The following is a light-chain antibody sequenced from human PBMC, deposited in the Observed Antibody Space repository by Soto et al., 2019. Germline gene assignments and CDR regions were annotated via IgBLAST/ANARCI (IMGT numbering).Light chain of an antibody. J-gene: IGKJ1*01. CDR1: QNVSSSY. Sequence: EIVLTRSPGTLSLSPGERATLSCRASQNVSSSYLAWYQQKPGQAPRLLIYGASSRATVIPDRFSGSGSGTDFTLTISRLEPEDFAVYYCQQYGSSPTFGQGTKV. CDR3: QQYGSSPT. CDR2: GAS. V-gene: IGKV3-20*01.